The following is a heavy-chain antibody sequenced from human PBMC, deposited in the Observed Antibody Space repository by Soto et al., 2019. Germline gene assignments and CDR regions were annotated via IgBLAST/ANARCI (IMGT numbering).Heavy chain of an antibody. D-gene: IGHD1-26*01. CDR3: ARDRTRVGATRHYYYSGMDV. V-gene: IGHV3-21*01. CDR1: GFTFSSYS. Sequence: PGGSLRLSCAASGFTFSSYSMNWVRQASGKGLEWVSSISSSSSYIYYADSVKGRFTISRDNAKNSLYLQMNSLRAEDTAVYYCARDRTRVGATRHYYYSGMDVWGQGTTVTVSS. CDR2: ISSSSSYI. J-gene: IGHJ6*02.